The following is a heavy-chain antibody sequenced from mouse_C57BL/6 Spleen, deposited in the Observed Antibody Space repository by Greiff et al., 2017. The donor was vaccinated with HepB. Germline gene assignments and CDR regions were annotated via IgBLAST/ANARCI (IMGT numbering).Heavy chain of an antibody. CDR2: ISDGGSYT. CDR1: GFTFSSYA. V-gene: IGHV5-4*01. Sequence: DVKLVESGGGLVKPGGSLKLSCAASGFTFSSYAMSWVRQTPEKRLEWVATISDGGSYTYYPDNVKGRFTISRDNAKNNLYLQMSHLKSEDTAMYDCARDRYSNYGAMDYWGQGTSVTVAS. CDR3: ARDRYSNYGAMDY. D-gene: IGHD2-5*01. J-gene: IGHJ4*01.